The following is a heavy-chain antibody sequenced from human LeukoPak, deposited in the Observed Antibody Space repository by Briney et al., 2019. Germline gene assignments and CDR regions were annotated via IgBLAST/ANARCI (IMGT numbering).Heavy chain of an antibody. CDR3: ASERESSWLDY. CDR1: GGSISSSSYY. Sequence: PSETLSLTCTVSGGSISSSSYYWGWIRQPPGKGLEWIGSIYYSGSTYYNPSLKSRVTISVDTSKNQFSLKLSSVTAADTAVYYCASERESSWLDYWGQGTLVTVSS. V-gene: IGHV4-39*07. J-gene: IGHJ4*02. CDR2: IYYSGST. D-gene: IGHD6-13*01.